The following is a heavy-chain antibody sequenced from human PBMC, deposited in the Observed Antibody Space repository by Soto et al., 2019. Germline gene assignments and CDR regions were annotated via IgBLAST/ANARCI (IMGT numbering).Heavy chain of an antibody. Sequence: SETLSLTCTVSGASISYGGFSWSWIRQSPGKGLEWIGYISHLESTYFHPSFKSRLTMSIDRTRNQFSLKLTSVAAADTAVYYCARGVSFRWVSWGQGTLVTVSS. CDR3: ARGVSFRWVS. D-gene: IGHD2-8*01. CDR1: GASISYGGFS. CDR2: ISHLEST. V-gene: IGHV4-30-2*06. J-gene: IGHJ5*02.